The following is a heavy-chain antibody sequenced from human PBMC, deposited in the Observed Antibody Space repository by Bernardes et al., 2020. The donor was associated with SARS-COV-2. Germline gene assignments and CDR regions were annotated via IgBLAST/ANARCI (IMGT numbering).Heavy chain of an antibody. D-gene: IGHD3-16*01. J-gene: IGHJ6*02. CDR2: IMSSGRPI. CDR1: GFTFSSYE. Sequence: GGSLRLSCAASGFTFSSYEMNWVRQAPGKGLEWVSYIMSSGRPIYYADSVKGRLTISRDNGKNSLYLQMNSLRAEDTAIYYCARVIWGLGDHYGMDVWGQGTTVIVS. CDR3: ARVIWGLGDHYGMDV. V-gene: IGHV3-48*03.